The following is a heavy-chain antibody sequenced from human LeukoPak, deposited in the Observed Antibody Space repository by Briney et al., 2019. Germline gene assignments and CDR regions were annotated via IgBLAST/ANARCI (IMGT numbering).Heavy chain of an antibody. CDR1: AFIFSGHW. J-gene: IGHJ4*02. CDR3: ATLGEYYDSSGYYYN. D-gene: IGHD3-22*01. CDR2: INHSGST. Sequence: GSLRLSCEGSAFIFSGHWMNWVRQPPGKGLEWIGEINHSGSTNYNPSLKSRVTISVDTSKNQFSLKLTSVTAADTAVYYCATLGEYYDSSGYYYNWGQGTLVTVSS. V-gene: IGHV4-34*08.